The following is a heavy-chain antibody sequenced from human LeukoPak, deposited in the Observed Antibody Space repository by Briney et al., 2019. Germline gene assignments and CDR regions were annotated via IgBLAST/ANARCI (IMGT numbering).Heavy chain of an antibody. CDR3: ASRRLWLQNGESAFDY. CDR2: ISYDGSNK. Sequence: GGSLRLSCAASGFTFSTYAMHWVRQAPGKGLGWVAVISYDGSNKDYADSVKGRFTISRDNSKDTLYLQMNSLRAEDTAVYYCASRRLWLQNGESAFDYWGQGTLVTVSS. D-gene: IGHD5-18*01. J-gene: IGHJ4*02. V-gene: IGHV3-30-3*01. CDR1: GFTFSTYA.